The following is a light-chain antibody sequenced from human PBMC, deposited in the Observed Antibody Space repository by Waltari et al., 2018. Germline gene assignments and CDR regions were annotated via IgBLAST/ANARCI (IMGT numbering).Light chain of an antibody. V-gene: IGLV1-47*01. CDR2: RNT. Sequence: QSVLTQPPSASGTPGQKVTMSCSGGRSDIGNNYVYWYQQLPGTTPKLLIYRNTQRPSGAPDRSSASKSGTSASLASSGRRSEDEAIYYCASWDDRLGGVLFGGGTKLTVL. J-gene: IGLJ2*01. CDR1: RSDIGNNY. CDR3: ASWDDRLGGVL.